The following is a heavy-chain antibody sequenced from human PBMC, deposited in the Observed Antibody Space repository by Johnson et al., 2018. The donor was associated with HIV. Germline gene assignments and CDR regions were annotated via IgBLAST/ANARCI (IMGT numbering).Heavy chain of an antibody. D-gene: IGHD3-16*01. CDR3: GSLGDGHQKGAFEI. J-gene: IGHJ3*02. Sequence: QVQLVESGGGVVQPGGSLRLSCAASGFTFSSYGMHWVRQAPGRGLAWVAVISYDGSNKYYDDSVKGRFTISRDNAKRSLFLQMNSLRVEDTAVYFCGSLGDGHQKGAFEICGHGTMVTVSS. V-gene: IGHV3-33*05. CDR1: GFTFSSYG. CDR2: ISYDGSNK.